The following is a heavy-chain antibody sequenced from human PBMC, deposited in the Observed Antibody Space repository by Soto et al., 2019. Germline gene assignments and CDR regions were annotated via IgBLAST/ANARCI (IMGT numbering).Heavy chain of an antibody. J-gene: IGHJ4*02. V-gene: IGHV3-21*01. CDR2: ISSSSSYI. CDR1: GFTFSSYS. D-gene: IGHD3-22*01. CDR3: ARAYYYDSSGYYPFDY. Sequence: GGSLRLSCAASGFTFSSYSMNWVRQAPGKGLEWVSSISSSSSYIYYADSVKGRFTISRDNAKNSLYLQMNSLRAEDTAVYYCARAYYYDSSGYYPFDYWGQGTLVTVSS.